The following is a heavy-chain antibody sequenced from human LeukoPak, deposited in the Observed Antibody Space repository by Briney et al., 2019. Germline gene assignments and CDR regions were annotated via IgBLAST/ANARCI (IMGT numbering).Heavy chain of an antibody. CDR1: GGTFSSYA. J-gene: IGHJ4*02. D-gene: IGHD3-10*01. CDR2: IIPIFGTA. CDR3: AWAPYYYGSGRGLDY. V-gene: IGHV1-69*06. Sequence: GASVKVSCKASGGTFSSYAISWVRQAPGQGLEWMGGIIPIFGTANYAQKFQGRVTITADKSTSTAYMELSSLRSEDTAVYYCAWAPYYYGSGRGLDYWGQGTLVTVSS.